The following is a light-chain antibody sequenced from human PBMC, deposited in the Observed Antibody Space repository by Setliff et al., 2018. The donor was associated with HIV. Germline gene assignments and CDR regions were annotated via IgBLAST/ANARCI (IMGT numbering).Light chain of an antibody. J-gene: IGKJ4*01. CDR2: DAS. Sequence: EIGLTQSPGTLSLSPGERATLSCRASQSVSSTYLAWYQQKPGQAPRLLIYDASNRATGIPARFSGSASGTDFTLTISSLEPVDFAVYYCQQRSNWPLEITFGGGTKVDIK. CDR1: QSVSSTY. CDR3: QQRSNWPLEIT. V-gene: IGKV3-11*01.